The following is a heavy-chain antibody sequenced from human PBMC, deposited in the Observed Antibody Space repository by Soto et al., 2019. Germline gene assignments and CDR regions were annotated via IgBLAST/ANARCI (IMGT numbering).Heavy chain of an antibody. Sequence: SQTLSLTCAISGDSVSSNSAAWNWIRQSPSRGLEWLGRTYYRSKWYNDYAVSVKSRITINPDTSKNQFSLQLNSVTHEDTAVDYCARGGMVRGVIAYYMDVWGKGTTVTVSS. V-gene: IGHV6-1*01. CDR1: GDSVSSNSAA. J-gene: IGHJ6*03. CDR2: TYYRSKWYN. D-gene: IGHD3-10*01. CDR3: ARGGMVRGVIAYYMDV.